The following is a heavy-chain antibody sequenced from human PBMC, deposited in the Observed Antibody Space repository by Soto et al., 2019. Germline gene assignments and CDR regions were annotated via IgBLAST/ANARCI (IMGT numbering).Heavy chain of an antibody. D-gene: IGHD3-9*01. Sequence: SVKVSCKASGGTFSSYAISWVRQAPGQGLEWMGGIIPIFGTANYAQKFQGRATITADESTSTAYMELSSLRSEDTAVYYCARELRYDILTGALYGMDVWGQGTTVTVSS. J-gene: IGHJ6*02. V-gene: IGHV1-69*13. CDR3: ARELRYDILTGALYGMDV. CDR2: IIPIFGTA. CDR1: GGTFSSYA.